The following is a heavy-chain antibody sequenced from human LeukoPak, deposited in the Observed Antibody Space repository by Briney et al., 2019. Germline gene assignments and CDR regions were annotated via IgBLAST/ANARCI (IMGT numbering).Heavy chain of an antibody. CDR2: IYHSGST. J-gene: IGHJ4*02. CDR3: ARQYCSGGSCYIGY. CDR1: GYSISSGYY. Sequence: SSETLSLTCAVSGYSISSGYYWGWIRQPPGKGLEGIGSIYHSGSTYYNPSLKSRVTISVDTSKNQFSLKLSSVTAADTAVYYCARQYCSGGSCYIGYWGQGTLVTVPS. D-gene: IGHD2-15*01. V-gene: IGHV4-38-2*01.